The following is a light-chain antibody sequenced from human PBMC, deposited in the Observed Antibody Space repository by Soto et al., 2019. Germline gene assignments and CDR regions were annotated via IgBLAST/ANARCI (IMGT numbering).Light chain of an antibody. J-gene: IGLJ2*01. Sequence: SVLTQPPSVSGAPGQRVTISCTGSSSNIGAGYDVHWYQQLPGTAPKLLIYGNSNRPSGVPDRFSGSKSGTSASLAITGLQAEHEADYYCQSYDSSLSVFGGGTKVTVL. CDR3: QSYDSSLSV. CDR2: GNS. CDR1: SSNIGAGYD. V-gene: IGLV1-40*01.